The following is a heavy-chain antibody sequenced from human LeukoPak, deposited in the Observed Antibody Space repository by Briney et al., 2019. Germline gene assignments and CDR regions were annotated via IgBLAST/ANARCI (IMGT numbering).Heavy chain of an antibody. D-gene: IGHD3-22*01. J-gene: IGHJ4*02. CDR3: ARLRGSSGYWSFDY. CDR1: GGSISSSSYY. CDR2: IYYSGST. V-gene: IGHV4-39*01. Sequence: PSETLSLTCTVSGGSISSSSYYWGWIRQPPGKGLEWIGSIYYSGSTYYNPSLKSRVTISVDTSKNQFSLKLSSVTAADTAVYYCARLRGSSGYWSFDYWGQGTLVTVSS.